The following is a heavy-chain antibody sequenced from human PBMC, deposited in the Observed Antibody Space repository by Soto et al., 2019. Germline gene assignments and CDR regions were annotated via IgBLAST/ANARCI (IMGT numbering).Heavy chain of an antibody. CDR2: IYYSGST. CDR3: ARRGSTGLRYFDWPTYYFDY. CDR1: GGSISSSRYY. J-gene: IGHJ4*02. V-gene: IGHV4-39*01. D-gene: IGHD3-9*01. Sequence: PSETKCQSCSVYGGSISSSRYYWGWIRQPPGKGLEWIGSIYYSGSTYYNPSLKSRVTISVDTSKNQFSLKLSSVTAADTAVYYCARRGSTGLRYFDWPTYYFDYWGQGTLVTVSS.